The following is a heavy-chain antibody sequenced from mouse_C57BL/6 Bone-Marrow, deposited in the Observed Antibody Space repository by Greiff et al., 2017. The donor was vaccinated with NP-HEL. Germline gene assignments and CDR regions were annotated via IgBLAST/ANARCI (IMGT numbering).Heavy chain of an antibody. V-gene: IGHV5-15*01. CDR2: ISNLAYSI. J-gene: IGHJ3*01. Sequence: EVQGVESGGGLVQPGGSLKLSCAASGFTFSDYGMAWVRQAPRKGPEWVAFISNLAYSIYYADTVTGRFTISRENAKNTLYLEMSSLRSEDTAMYYCARHAPYRGFAYWGQGTLVTVSA. CDR3: ARHAPYRGFAY. CDR1: GFTFSDYG.